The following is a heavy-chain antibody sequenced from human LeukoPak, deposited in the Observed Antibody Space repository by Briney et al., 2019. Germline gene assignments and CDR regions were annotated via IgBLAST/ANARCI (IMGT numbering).Heavy chain of an antibody. Sequence: GGSLRLSCAASGFTVSSNYMSWVRQAPGKGLEWVSVIYSGGSTYYADSVKGRFTISRENSKKKLYLQMNSLRAEDTAVFYCGRNLWFGDFDYWGQGTLVTVSS. V-gene: IGHV3-66*01. J-gene: IGHJ4*02. CDR2: IYSGGST. CDR3: GRNLWFGDFDY. D-gene: IGHD3-10*01. CDR1: GFTVSSNY.